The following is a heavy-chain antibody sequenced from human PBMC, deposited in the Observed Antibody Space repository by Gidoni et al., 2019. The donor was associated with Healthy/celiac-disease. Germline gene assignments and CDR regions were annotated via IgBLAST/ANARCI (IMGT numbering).Heavy chain of an antibody. CDR1: GFTFSSYA. CDR3: AKTTAGIAARDYYYYGMDV. Sequence: EVQLVESGGGLVQPGGSLSLPCSAVGFTFSSYAMSWARQAPGKGPGWVSAIRGSGGSTYYADSVKGRFTISRDNSKNTLYLQMNSLRAEDTAVYYCAKTTAGIAARDYYYYGMDVWGQGTTVTVSS. D-gene: IGHD6-6*01. CDR2: IRGSGGST. V-gene: IGHV3-23*04. J-gene: IGHJ6*02.